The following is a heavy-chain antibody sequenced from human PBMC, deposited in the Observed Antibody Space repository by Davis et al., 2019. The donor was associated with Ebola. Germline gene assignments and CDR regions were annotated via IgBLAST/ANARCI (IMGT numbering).Heavy chain of an antibody. CDR1: GGTFSSYA. D-gene: IGHD2-15*01. CDR3: ARVRGIVVVVAATRDYYGMDV. Sequence: ASVKVSCKASGGTFSSYAISWVRQAPGQGLEWMGWISAYNGNTNYAQKLQGRVTMTTDTSTSTAYMELRSLRSDDTAVYYCARVRGIVVVVAATRDYYGMDVWGQGTTVTVSS. CDR2: ISAYNGNT. V-gene: IGHV1-18*01. J-gene: IGHJ6*02.